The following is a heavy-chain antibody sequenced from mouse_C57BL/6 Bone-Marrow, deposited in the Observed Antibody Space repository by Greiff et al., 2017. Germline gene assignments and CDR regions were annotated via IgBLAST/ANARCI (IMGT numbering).Heavy chain of an antibody. J-gene: IGHJ3*01. V-gene: IGHV5-4*01. Sequence: EVQVVESGGGLVKPGGSLKLSCAASGFTFSSYAMSWVRQTPEKRLEWVATISDGGSYTYYPDNVKGRFTISRDNAKNNLYLQMSHLKSADTAMYYCARDHDYAATWFAYWGQGTLVTVSA. CDR2: ISDGGSYT. D-gene: IGHD2-4*01. CDR3: ARDHDYAATWFAY. CDR1: GFTFSSYA.